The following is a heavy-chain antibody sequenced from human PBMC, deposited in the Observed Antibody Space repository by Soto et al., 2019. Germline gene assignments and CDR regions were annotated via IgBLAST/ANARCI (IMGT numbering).Heavy chain of an antibody. V-gene: IGHV3-49*03. CDR1: GFTFSDYS. CDR3: CRAGNWNKENWYFDL. Sequence: EVQLVEAGGGLAQPGRSLRLSCTASGFTFSDYSLTWFRQAPGKGLEWVGLIRSQVFGGTSEVAASVRGRFTISRDDFRGIAYLEINSLTVADTAAYFCCRAGNWNKENWYFDLWGRGTQVLVSS. J-gene: IGHJ2*01. CDR2: IRSQVFGGTS. D-gene: IGHD1-1*01.